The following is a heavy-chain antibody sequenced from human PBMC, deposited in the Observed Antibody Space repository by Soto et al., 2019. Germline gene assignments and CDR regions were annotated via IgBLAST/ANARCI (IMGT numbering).Heavy chain of an antibody. CDR1: GYSFTRYW. CDR3: ASRLNSGSYHFDY. D-gene: IGHD1-26*01. Sequence: QSLKISCKGSGYSFTRYWIGWVRQMPGKGLERMGIIYPGDSDTRYSPSFQGQVTISADKSISTAYLQWSSLKASNTAMYYCASRLNSGSYHFDYWGQGTLVTVSS. J-gene: IGHJ4*02. CDR2: IYPGDSDT. V-gene: IGHV5-51*01.